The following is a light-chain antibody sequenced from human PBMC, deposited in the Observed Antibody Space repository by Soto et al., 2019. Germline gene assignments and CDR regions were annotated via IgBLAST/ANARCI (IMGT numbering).Light chain of an antibody. CDR3: QQSYSTLIT. Sequence: DIQMTQSPSSLSASVGDRVTITCRASQSISSYLNWYQQKPGKAPKLLIYAASSLQSGVPSRFSGSGSGTDFTLTISSLQPEEFATYDCQQSYSTLITFGPGTKVDIK. CDR2: AAS. V-gene: IGKV1-39*01. J-gene: IGKJ3*01. CDR1: QSISSY.